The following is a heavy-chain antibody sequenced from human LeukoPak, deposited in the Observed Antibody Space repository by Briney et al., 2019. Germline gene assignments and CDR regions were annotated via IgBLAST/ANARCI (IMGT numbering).Heavy chain of an antibody. CDR2: IRSKSYGRAT. CDR3: SRGLAAIIGYYFDY. V-gene: IGHV3-49*04. CDR1: GFTFSSYA. Sequence: GGSLRLSCAASGFTFSSYAMSWVRQAPGKGLEWVGLIRSKSYGRATEYAASVRGRFTVSRDDSKSIAYLQMDSLKTEDTAVYYCSRGLAAIIGYYFDYWGQGTLVTVSS. J-gene: IGHJ4*02. D-gene: IGHD6-13*01.